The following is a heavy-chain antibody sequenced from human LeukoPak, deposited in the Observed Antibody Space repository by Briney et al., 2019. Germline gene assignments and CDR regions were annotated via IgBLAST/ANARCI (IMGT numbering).Heavy chain of an antibody. CDR2: INYSEST. J-gene: IGHJ6*03. V-gene: IGHV4-59*13. CDR3: AGLLYDFSSGYYRGGFYYMAV. CDR1: GGSISSYY. D-gene: IGHD3-3*01. Sequence: PSETLSLTCTVPGGSISSYYWSWIRQPPATGQEWNGYINYSESTTSNPSLKSQLTIAVDSSKNQYSLELTSVTAAGSAGYYCAGLLYDFSSGYYRGGFYYMAVWGKGTTVTVSS.